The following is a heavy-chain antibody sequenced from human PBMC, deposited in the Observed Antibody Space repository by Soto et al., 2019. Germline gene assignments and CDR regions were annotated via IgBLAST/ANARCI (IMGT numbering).Heavy chain of an antibody. CDR3: ARDLVGATPNYGMDV. J-gene: IGHJ6*02. Sequence: SETLSLTCTVSGGSISSGGYYWSWIRQHPGKGLEWIGYIYYSGSTYYNPSLKSRVTISVDTSKNQFSLKLSSVTAADTAVYYCARDLVGATPNYGMDVWGQGTTVTVSS. D-gene: IGHD1-26*01. V-gene: IGHV4-31*03. CDR2: IYYSGST. CDR1: GGSISSGGYY.